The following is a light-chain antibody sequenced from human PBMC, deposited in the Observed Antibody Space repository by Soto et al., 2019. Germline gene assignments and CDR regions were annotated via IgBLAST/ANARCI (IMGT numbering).Light chain of an antibody. CDR2: KAS. V-gene: IGKV1-5*03. CDR3: QHYNSSPMYI. Sequence: DIQMTQSPSTLSASVGDRVTITCRASHSISDWLAWFQQKPGKAPKLLIFKASFLEIGVPSRFSGTGSGTEFPLAISSLQPEDFATDYCQHYNSSPMYIFCQGTKLEI. CDR1: HSISDW. J-gene: IGKJ2*01.